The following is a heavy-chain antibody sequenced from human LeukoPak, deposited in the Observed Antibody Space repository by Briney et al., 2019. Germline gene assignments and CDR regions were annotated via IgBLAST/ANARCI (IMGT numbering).Heavy chain of an antibody. J-gene: IGHJ4*02. Sequence: GGSLRLSCAASGFTVSSNYMSWVRQAPGKGLEWVSVIYSGDITYYADSVKGRFTISRDEAKKSLYLQMNSLRDEDTAVYYCARDRDWGFDYWGQGTLVTVSS. D-gene: IGHD7-27*01. CDR1: GFTVSSNY. V-gene: IGHV3-53*01. CDR3: ARDRDWGFDY. CDR2: IYSGDIT.